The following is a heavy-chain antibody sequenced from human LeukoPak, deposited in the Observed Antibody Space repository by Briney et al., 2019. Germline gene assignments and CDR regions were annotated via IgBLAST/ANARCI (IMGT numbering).Heavy chain of an antibody. V-gene: IGHV3-48*03. Sequence: GGSLRLSCVVSRFPFSIYEMNWVRQAPGKGLEWVSNIHSSGTVKYYSDSVKGRFSISRDNAKSSLYLQMNSPRVGDTAVYYCALLAVASDFDYWGQGALVTVSS. J-gene: IGHJ4*02. D-gene: IGHD6-19*01. CDR1: RFPFSIYE. CDR2: IHSSGTVK. CDR3: ALLAVASDFDY.